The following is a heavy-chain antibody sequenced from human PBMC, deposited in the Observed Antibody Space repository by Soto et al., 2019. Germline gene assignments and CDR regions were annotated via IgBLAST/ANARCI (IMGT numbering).Heavy chain of an antibody. CDR2: IYYSGRT. D-gene: IGHD1-26*01. Sequence: QVQLQESSPGLVKPSQTLSLTCTVSGGSITSSGYYWSWVRQHPGKGLEWIGYIYYSGRTYYNSSLKSRLSISVGPSKTQFSMKLSSVTAADTAVYYCARGWAGNGKLDSWGQGTLVTVSS. CDR3: ARGWAGNGKLDS. V-gene: IGHV4-31*03. J-gene: IGHJ4*02. CDR1: GGSITSSGYY.